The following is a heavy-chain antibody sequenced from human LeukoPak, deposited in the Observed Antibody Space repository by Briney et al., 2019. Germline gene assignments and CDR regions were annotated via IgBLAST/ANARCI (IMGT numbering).Heavy chain of an antibody. D-gene: IGHD3-22*01. CDR3: AKDQSLAWAFWYYYDSSGYTTGWFDP. CDR1: GFTFSSYA. V-gene: IGHV3-23*01. CDR2: ISGSGGST. Sequence: GGSLRLSCAASGFTFSSYAMSWVRQAPGKGLEWVSAISGSGGSTYYADSVKGRFTISRDNSKNTLYLQMNSLRAEDTAVYYCAKDQSLAWAFWYYYDSSGYTTGWFDPWGQGTLVTVSS. J-gene: IGHJ5*02.